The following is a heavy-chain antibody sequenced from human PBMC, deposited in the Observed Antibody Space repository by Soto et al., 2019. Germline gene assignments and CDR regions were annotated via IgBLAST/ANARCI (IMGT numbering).Heavy chain of an antibody. D-gene: IGHD3-10*01. CDR3: ARDSSGSGITGWYFDL. Sequence: EVQLVESGGGLIQPGGSLRLSCAASGFTVSSNYMSWVRQAPGKGLEWVSVIYSGGSTYYADSVKGRFTISRDNSKNTLYLKMNSLRAEDTAVYYGARDSSGSGITGWYFDLWGRGTLVTVSS. V-gene: IGHV3-53*01. CDR1: GFTVSSNY. CDR2: IYSGGST. J-gene: IGHJ2*01.